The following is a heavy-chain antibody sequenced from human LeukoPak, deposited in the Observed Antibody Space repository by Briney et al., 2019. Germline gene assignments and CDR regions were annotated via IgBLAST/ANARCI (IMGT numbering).Heavy chain of an antibody. CDR2: LSGSGSST. CDR3: AKDIGDGYNAFDY. CDR1: GFIFNKHA. Sequence: GWSLRLSCVASGFIFNKHAMSWVRQAPGKGLEWVSGLSGSGSSTDYADSVKGRFTISRDNAKNSLYLQMNSLRAEDTALYYCAKDIGDGYNAFDYWGQGTLVTVSS. J-gene: IGHJ4*02. D-gene: IGHD5-24*01. V-gene: IGHV3-23*01.